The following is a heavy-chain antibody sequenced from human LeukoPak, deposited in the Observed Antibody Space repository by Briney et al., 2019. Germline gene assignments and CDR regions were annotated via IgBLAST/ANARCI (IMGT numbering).Heavy chain of an antibody. J-gene: IGHJ4*02. V-gene: IGHV4-34*01. CDR1: GGSFSGYY. Sequence: PSETLSLTCAVYGGSFSGYYWSWIRQPPGKGLEWIGEINHSGSTNYNPSLKSRVTISVDTSKNQFSLKLSSVTAADTAVYYCARRSSWYGLDYWGQGTLVTVSS. CDR3: ARRSSWYGLDY. CDR2: INHSGST. D-gene: IGHD6-13*01.